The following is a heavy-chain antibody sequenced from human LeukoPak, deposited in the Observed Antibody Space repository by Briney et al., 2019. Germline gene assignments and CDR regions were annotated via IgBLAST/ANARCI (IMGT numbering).Heavy chain of an antibody. J-gene: IGHJ4*02. CDR3: ARDERVERSSSSWYYYFDY. V-gene: IGHV3-66*01. D-gene: IGHD6-13*01. Sequence: GGSLRLSCAASGFTVSSNYMSWVRQAPGKGLEWVSVIYSGGSTYYADSVKGRFTISRDNSKNTLYLQMNSLRAEDTAVYYCARDERVERSSSSWYYYFDYWGQGTLVTVSS. CDR1: GFTVSSNY. CDR2: IYSGGST.